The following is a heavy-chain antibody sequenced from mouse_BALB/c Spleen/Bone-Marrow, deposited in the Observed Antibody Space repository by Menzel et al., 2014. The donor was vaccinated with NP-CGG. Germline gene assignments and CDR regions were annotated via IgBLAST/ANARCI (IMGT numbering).Heavy chain of an antibody. J-gene: IGHJ2*01. D-gene: IGHD3-1*01. V-gene: IGHV1S130*01. CDR3: SRHHRFAYYFDY. CDR2: IHPNSGKS. Sequence: VQLQQSGSVLVRPGASVKLSCKASGYTFTNSWIHWAKQRPGHGPEWIGEIHPNSGKSNYNEIFKGKARLTVDSSSSTAYVDLSSLTSEDSAVYYCSRHHRFAYYFDYWGQGTTLTVSS. CDR1: GYTFTNSW.